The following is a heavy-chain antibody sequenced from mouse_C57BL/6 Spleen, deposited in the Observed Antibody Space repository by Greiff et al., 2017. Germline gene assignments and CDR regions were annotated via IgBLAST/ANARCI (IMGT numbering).Heavy chain of an antibody. Sequence: VQLQQSGPELVKPGASVKMSCKASGYTFTDYNMHWVKQSHGKSLEWIGYINPNNGGTSYNQKFKGKATLTVNKSSSTAYMELRSLTSEDSAVYYCVRDYYGSSYEWFAYWGQGTLVTVSA. V-gene: IGHV1-22*01. J-gene: IGHJ3*01. CDR3: VRDYYGSSYEWFAY. CDR1: GYTFTDYN. D-gene: IGHD1-1*01. CDR2: INPNNGGT.